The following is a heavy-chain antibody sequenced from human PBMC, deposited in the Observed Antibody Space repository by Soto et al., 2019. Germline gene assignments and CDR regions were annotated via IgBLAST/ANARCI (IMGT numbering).Heavy chain of an antibody. D-gene: IGHD2-8*01. V-gene: IGHV3-21*01. J-gene: IGHJ5*02. CDR3: ARVARRKIVLTGINWFDP. Sequence: PGGSLRLSCAASGFTFSSYSMNWVRQAPGKGLEWVSSISSSSSYIYYADSVKGRFTISRDNAKNSLYLQMNSLRAEDTAVYYCARVARRKIVLTGINWFDPWGQGTLVTVSS. CDR1: GFTFSSYS. CDR2: ISSSSSYI.